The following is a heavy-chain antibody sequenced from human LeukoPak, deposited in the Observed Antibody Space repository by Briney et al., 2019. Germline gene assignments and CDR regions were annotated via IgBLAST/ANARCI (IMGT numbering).Heavy chain of an antibody. CDR2: IYYSGSI. J-gene: IGHJ5*02. Sequence: SSETLSRNCTVSGGSIRRYYWGWIRQPPGKGLEWIGSIYYSGSIYYTPSLKSRVTISVDTSKNQVSLNLYSVTAADTAVYYCARLHMENWFDPWGQGTLVTVSS. D-gene: IGHD1-1*01. CDR3: ARLHMENWFDP. V-gene: IGHV4-39*01. CDR1: GGSIRRYY.